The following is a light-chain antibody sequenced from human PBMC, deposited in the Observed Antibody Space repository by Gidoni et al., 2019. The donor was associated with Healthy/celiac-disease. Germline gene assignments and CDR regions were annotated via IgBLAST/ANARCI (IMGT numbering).Light chain of an antibody. V-gene: IGKV1-5*03. J-gene: IGKJ1*01. Sequence: DIQMTQSPSTLSASVGDRVTITCRASQSSSSWLAWYQQKPGKAPKLLIYKASSLESGVPSRFSGSGSGTEFTLTISSLQPDVFATYYCQQYNSSPWTFGQXTKVE. CDR2: KAS. CDR1: QSSSSW. CDR3: QQYNSSPWT.